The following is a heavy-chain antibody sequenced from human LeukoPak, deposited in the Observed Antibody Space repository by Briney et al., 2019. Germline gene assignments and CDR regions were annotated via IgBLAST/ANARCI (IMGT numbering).Heavy chain of an antibody. Sequence: GGSLRLSCAASGFIFSSYSMNWVLQTPGKGLEWISYISSGSGTTYYGDSVQGRFITSRDNAKNSLHLQMNSLRAEDTGVYYCAKDRGNDYGVFDYWGQGILVTVSS. J-gene: IGHJ4*02. CDR2: ISSGSGTT. CDR1: GFIFSSYS. D-gene: IGHD4-17*01. V-gene: IGHV3-48*01. CDR3: AKDRGNDYGVFDY.